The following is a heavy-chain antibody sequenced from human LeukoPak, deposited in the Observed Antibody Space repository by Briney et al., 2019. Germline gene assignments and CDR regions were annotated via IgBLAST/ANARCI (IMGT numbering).Heavy chain of an antibody. Sequence: GGSLRLSCAASGFTFSSYAMSWVRQAPGKGLEWVSAISGSGGSTYYADSVKGRFTISRDNSKNTLYLQMNSLRAEDTAVYYCAKDRGSGWYNWSTPGAREPWSPSPQ. D-gene: IGHD6-19*01. CDR3: AKDRGSGWYNWSTP. J-gene: IGHJ5*02. CDR2: ISGSGGST. V-gene: IGHV3-23*01. CDR1: GFTFSSYA.